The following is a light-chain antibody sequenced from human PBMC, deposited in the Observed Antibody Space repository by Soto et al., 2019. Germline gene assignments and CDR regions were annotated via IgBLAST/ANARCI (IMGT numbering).Light chain of an antibody. CDR3: CSYAGSSTYV. CDR2: EGS. J-gene: IGLJ1*01. CDR1: SSDVGTYNF. Sequence: QSVLTQPASVSGSPGQSITISCTGTSSDVGTYNFVSWYQQHPGKAPKVMIYEGSKRPSGVSNRFSGSKSGNTASLTISGLQAEDEADYYCCSYAGSSTYVFGTGTKLTVL. V-gene: IGLV2-23*01.